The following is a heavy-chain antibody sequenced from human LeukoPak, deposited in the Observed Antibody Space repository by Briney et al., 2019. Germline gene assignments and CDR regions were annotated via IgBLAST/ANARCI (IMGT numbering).Heavy chain of an antibody. CDR1: GGSISSSSYY. V-gene: IGHV4-39*02. CDR2: IYYSGST. D-gene: IGHD4-11*01. CDR3: AGDYRSPAIDY. Sequence: PSETLSLTCTVSGGSISSSSYYWGWIRQPPGKGLEWIGSIYYSGSTYYNPSLKSRVTISVDTSKNQFSLKLSSVTAADTAVYYCAGDYRSPAIDYWGQGTLVTVSS. J-gene: IGHJ4*02.